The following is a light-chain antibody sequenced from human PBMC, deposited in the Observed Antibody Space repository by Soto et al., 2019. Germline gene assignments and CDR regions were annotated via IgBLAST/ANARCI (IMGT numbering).Light chain of an antibody. CDR3: QQRSNWPPFT. V-gene: IGKV1-5*01. CDR1: QSISSW. CDR2: GAS. J-gene: IGKJ5*01. Sequence: DIQMTQSPSTLSASVGDRVTITCRASQSISSWLAWYQQKPGKAPKLLIYGASTRATDIPARFSGSGSGTDFTLTISSLEPEDFAVYYCQQRSNWPPFTFGQGTRLEIK.